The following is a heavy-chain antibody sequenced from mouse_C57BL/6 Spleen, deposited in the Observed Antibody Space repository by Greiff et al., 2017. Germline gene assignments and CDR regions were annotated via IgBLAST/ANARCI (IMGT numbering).Heavy chain of an antibody. D-gene: IGHD1-1*01. J-gene: IGHJ2*01. V-gene: IGHV1-50*01. CDR1: GYTFTSYW. CDR3: ARSPPGSY. Sequence: QVQLQQPGAELVKPGASVKLSCKASGYTFTSYWMQWVKQRPGQGLEWIGEIDPSDSYTNYNQKFKGKATLTVDTSSSTAYMQLSSLTSEDSAVYYCARSPPGSYWGQGTTLTVSS. CDR2: IDPSDSYT.